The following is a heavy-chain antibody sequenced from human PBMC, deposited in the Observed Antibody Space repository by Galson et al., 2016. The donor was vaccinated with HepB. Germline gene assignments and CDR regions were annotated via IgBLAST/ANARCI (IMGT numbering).Heavy chain of an antibody. Sequence: SLRLSCAASGFTFRSYVMNWVRQAPGKGLEWVSSTSSGSSYIYYADSVKGRFTISRDNAKNSLHLQMNSLRAEDTAVYYCARNRLGWSLLEAIDSWGQGTRVTVSS. CDR1: GFTFRSYV. D-gene: IGHD2-15*01. CDR2: TSSGSSYI. V-gene: IGHV3-21*01. J-gene: IGHJ4*02. CDR3: ARNRLGWSLLEAIDS.